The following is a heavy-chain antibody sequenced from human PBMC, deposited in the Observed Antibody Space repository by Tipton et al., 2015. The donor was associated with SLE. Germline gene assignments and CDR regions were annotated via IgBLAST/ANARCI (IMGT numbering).Heavy chain of an antibody. CDR2: IYYSGRT. CDR3: ARKGQYQGGFDP. V-gene: IGHV4-39*07. CDR1: GGSISRSSHY. Sequence: TLSLTCTVSGGSISRSSHYWGWIRQPPGKGLEWIGSIYYSGRTYYNSSLKSRVTISVDPSKNQFSLKLSSVTDADTAVYYCARKGQYQGGFDPWGQGTLVTVSS. J-gene: IGHJ5*02. D-gene: IGHD2-2*01.